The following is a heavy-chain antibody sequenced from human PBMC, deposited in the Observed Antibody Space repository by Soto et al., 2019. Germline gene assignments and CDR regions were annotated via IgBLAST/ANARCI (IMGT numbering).Heavy chain of an antibody. J-gene: IGHJ6*02. CDR1: GGSISSSSYY. V-gene: IGHV4-39*01. D-gene: IGHD3-10*01. Sequence: SSETLSLTCTVSGGSISSSSYYWGWIRQPPGKGLEWIGSIYYSGSTYYNPSLKSRVTISVDTSKNQFSLKLSSVTAADTAVYYCASPYGSGSYPSGHYYYYGMDVWGQGTTVTVSS. CDR3: ASPYGSGSYPSGHYYYYGMDV. CDR2: IYYSGST.